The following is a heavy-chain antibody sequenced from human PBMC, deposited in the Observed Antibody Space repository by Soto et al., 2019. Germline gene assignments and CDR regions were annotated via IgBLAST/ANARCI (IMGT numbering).Heavy chain of an antibody. CDR1: GGTFSSYA. J-gene: IGHJ2*01. V-gene: IGHV1-69*06. CDR2: IIPIFGTA. CDR3: ARGAPLSGALSKHRYWYLHL. Sequence: ASVKVSCKASGGTFSSYAISWVRQAPGQGLEWMGGIIPIFGTANYAQKFQGRVTITADKSTSTAYMELSSLRSEDTAVYYCARGAPLSGALSKHRYWYLHLWGRGAIVT. D-gene: IGHD1-26*01.